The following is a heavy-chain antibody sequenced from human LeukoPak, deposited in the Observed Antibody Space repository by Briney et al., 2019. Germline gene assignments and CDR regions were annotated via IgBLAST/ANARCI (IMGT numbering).Heavy chain of an antibody. D-gene: IGHD2-2*01. CDR2: IYYSGST. Sequence: SETLSLTCTVSGGSISSYYWSWIRQPPGKGLEWIGCIYYSGSTNYNPSLKSRVTISVDTSKNQFSLKLSSVTAADTAVYYCARHDVVVPAALFDPWGQGTLVTVSS. V-gene: IGHV4-59*08. J-gene: IGHJ5*02. CDR3: ARHDVVVPAALFDP. CDR1: GGSISSYY.